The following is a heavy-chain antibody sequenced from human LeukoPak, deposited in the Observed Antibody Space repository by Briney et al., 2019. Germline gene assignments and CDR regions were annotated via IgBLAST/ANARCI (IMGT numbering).Heavy chain of an antibody. CDR3: ARSPGGNARTWLDY. D-gene: IGHD4-23*01. Sequence: ASVKVSCKASGYTFTNYALHWVRHAPGQSLEWMGWTNGATGNTRFSQDFQGRLTITIDTSASTGYVGLSSLRSEDTAVYYCARSPGGNARTWLDYWGQGTLVTVSS. J-gene: IGHJ4*02. CDR2: TNGATGNT. CDR1: GYTFTNYA. V-gene: IGHV1-3*02.